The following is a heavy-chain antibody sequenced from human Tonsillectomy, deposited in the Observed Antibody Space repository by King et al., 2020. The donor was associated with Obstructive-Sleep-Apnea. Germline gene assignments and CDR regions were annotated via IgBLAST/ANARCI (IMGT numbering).Heavy chain of an antibody. D-gene: IGHD6-13*01. CDR3: ARDRAAAGFDP. V-gene: IGHV4-30-2*01. Sequence: LQLQESGSGLVKPSQTLSLTCAVSGGSINSGGYSWSWIRQPPGKGLEWIGYIYHSWTTYYNPSLKSRVTISVDRSKNQFSLNLSSVTAADTAVYYCARDRAAAGFDPWGQGTLVTVSS. CDR1: GGSINSGGYS. J-gene: IGHJ5*02. CDR2: IYHSWTT.